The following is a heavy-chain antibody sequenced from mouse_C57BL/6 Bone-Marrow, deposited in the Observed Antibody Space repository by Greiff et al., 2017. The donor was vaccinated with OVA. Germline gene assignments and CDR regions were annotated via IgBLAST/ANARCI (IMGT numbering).Heavy chain of an antibody. D-gene: IGHD1-1*01. CDR1: GYSITSGYY. V-gene: IGHV3-6*01. Sequence: VQLKESGPGLVKPSQSLSLTCSVTGYSITSGYYWNWIRQFPGNKLEWMGYISYDGSNNYNPSLKNRISITRDTSKNQFFLKLNSVTTEDTATYYCARAYYYGWAYWGQGTLVPVSA. CDR2: ISYDGSN. CDR3: ARAYYYGWAY. J-gene: IGHJ3*01.